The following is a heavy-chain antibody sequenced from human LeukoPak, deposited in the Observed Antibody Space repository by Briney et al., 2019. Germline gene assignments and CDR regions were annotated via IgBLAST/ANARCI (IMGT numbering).Heavy chain of an antibody. D-gene: IGHD3-10*01. CDR1: GYTFTSYY. CDR3: ARGHMVRGVIIPDDY. V-gene: IGHV1-46*01. CDR2: INPSGGST. Sequence: ASVKVSCKASGYTFTSYYMHWVRQAPGQGLEWMGIINPSGGSTSYAQKFQGRVTMTRDTSTSTVYMELNSLRSEDTAVYYCARGHMVRGVIIPDDYWGQGTLVTVSS. J-gene: IGHJ4*02.